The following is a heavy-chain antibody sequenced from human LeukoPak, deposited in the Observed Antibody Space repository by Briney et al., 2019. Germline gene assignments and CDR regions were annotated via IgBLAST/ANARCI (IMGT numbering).Heavy chain of an antibody. CDR1: GFTFSNYA. V-gene: IGHV3-23*01. Sequence: GGSLRLSCAASGFTFSNYAMSWVRQAPGKGLEWVSVIGGSGDNTYYADSVKGRFTISRDNSKNTLYLQMNSLRAEDTAVYYCAKSRSVVPAATSYWGQGTLVIVSS. CDR3: AKSRSVVPAATSY. CDR2: IGGSGDNT. J-gene: IGHJ4*02. D-gene: IGHD2-2*01.